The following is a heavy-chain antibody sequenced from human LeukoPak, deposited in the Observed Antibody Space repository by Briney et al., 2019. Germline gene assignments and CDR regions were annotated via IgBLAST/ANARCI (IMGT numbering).Heavy chain of an antibody. CDR1: GGSTSGGGYS. D-gene: IGHD3-16*01. J-gene: IGHJ4*02. Sequence: SQTLSLTCAVSGGSTSGGGYSWSWIRQPPGQGLEWIGYIYHSGSTYYNPSLKSRVTISVDRSKNQFSLKLSSVTAADTAVYYCARVSSGGYLDYWGQGTLVSVSS. V-gene: IGHV4-30-2*01. CDR2: IYHSGST. CDR3: ARVSSGGYLDY.